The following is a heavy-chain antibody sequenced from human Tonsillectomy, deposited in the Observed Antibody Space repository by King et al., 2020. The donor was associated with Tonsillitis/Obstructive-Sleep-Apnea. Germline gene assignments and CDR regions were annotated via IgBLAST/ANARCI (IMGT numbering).Heavy chain of an antibody. CDR2: IYYSGST. Sequence: VQLQESGPGLVKPSETLSLTCTVSGGSISSYYWSWIRQPPGKGLEWIGYIYYSGSTNYNPSLKSRVTIAVDTSKNQFSLKLSSVTAADMAVYYCARDCSSTRCRGEMDVWGQGTTVTVSS. D-gene: IGHD2-2*01. V-gene: IGHV4-59*01. J-gene: IGHJ6*01. CDR1: GGSISSYY. CDR3: ARDCSSTRCRGEMDV.